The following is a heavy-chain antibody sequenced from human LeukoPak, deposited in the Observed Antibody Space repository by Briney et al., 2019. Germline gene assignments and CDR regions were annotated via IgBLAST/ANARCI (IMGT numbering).Heavy chain of an antibody. CDR3: ARDFGYCSGGSCFRYYYGMDV. J-gene: IGHJ6*02. D-gene: IGHD2-15*01. CDR2: IYTSGST. Sequence: SETLSLTCTVSGGSISSYYWSWIWQPAGKGLEWIGRIYTSGSTNYNPSLKSRVTMSVDTSKNQFSLKLSSVTAADTAVYYCARDFGYCSGGSCFRYYYGMDVWGQGTTVTVSS. CDR1: GGSISSYY. V-gene: IGHV4-4*07.